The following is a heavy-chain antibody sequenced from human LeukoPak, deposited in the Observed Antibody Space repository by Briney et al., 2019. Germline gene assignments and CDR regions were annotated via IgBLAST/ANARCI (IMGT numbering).Heavy chain of an antibody. Sequence: GASVKVSCKASGYTFTSYGISWVRPAPGQGLEWMGWISAYNGNTNYAQKLQGRVTMTTDTSTSTAYMELRSLRSDDTAVYYCARLPRGDYDSSGYFDYWGQGTLVTVSS. CDR2: ISAYNGNT. CDR3: ARLPRGDYDSSGYFDY. D-gene: IGHD3-22*01. V-gene: IGHV1-18*01. CDR1: GYTFTSYG. J-gene: IGHJ4*02.